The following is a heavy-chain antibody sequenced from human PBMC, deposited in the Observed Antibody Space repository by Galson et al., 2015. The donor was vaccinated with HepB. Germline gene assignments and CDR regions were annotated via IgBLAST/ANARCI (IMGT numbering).Heavy chain of an antibody. D-gene: IGHD1-1*01. Sequence: SLRLSCAASEFTFSSYDMNWVRQAPGKGLEWVAFISYDANNIYYTDSAKGRFTISRDNFKNTLYLQMNSLRAEDTALYYCVKDRSERYAFDYWGQGTLVTVSS. CDR1: EFTFSSYD. V-gene: IGHV3-30*18. CDR3: VKDRSERYAFDY. CDR2: ISYDANNI. J-gene: IGHJ4*02.